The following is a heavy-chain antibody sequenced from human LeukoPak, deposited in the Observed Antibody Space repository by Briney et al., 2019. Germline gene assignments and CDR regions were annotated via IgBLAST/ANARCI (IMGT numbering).Heavy chain of an antibody. CDR2: ISGSGGST. CDR3: VRGGSPPTSTWSLDE. V-gene: IGHV3-23*01. CDR1: GFIFSSYG. J-gene: IGHJ4*02. Sequence: GSLRLSCAASGFIFSSYGMSWVRQAPGKGLEWVSAISGSGGSTYYADSVKGRFTISRDNSKNTLYLQMDSLTIEDTAVYYCVRGGSPPTSTWSLDEWGQGTLVSVSS. D-gene: IGHD2-2*01.